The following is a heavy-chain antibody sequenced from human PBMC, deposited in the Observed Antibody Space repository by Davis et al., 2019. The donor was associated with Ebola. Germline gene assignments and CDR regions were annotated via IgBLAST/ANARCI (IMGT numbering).Heavy chain of an antibody. D-gene: IGHD1-26*01. V-gene: IGHV3-7*03. CDR2: IKQDGSEK. CDR3: AKDMYSGSSVDFDY. CDR1: GFTFSSYW. Sequence: PGGSLRLSCAASGFTFSSYWMSWVRQAPGKGLEWVANIKQDGSEKYYVDSVKGRFTISRDNSKNTLYLQMNSLRAEDTAIYYCAKDMYSGSSVDFDYWGQGTLVTVSS. J-gene: IGHJ4*02.